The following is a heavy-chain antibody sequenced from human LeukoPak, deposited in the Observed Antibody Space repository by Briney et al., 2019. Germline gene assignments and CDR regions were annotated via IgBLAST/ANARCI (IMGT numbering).Heavy chain of an antibody. V-gene: IGHV5-51*01. CDR1: GYSFTNYW. D-gene: IGHD6-13*01. CDR2: IYPGDSEI. J-gene: IGHJ4*02. Sequence: GESLKISCKGSGYSFTNYWIGWVRQLPGKGLEWMGIIYPGDSEIRYSPSFQGQVTISADKPISTAYLQWSSLKASDTAMYYCARHVGIAAADLDYWGQGTLVTVSS. CDR3: ARHVGIAAADLDY.